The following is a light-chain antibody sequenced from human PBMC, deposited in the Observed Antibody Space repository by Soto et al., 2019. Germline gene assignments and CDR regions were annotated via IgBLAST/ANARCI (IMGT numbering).Light chain of an antibody. J-gene: IGKJ2*01. V-gene: IGKV3-20*01. CDR2: GAS. CDR3: QQYGSSPPYT. CDR1: QSVSSSY. Sequence: EIVLTQSPGTLSLSPGERATLSCRASQSVSSSYLAWYQQKPGQAPRLLIYGASSRPTGIPDRFSGSGSGTDFTLTISRLELEDFAVYYCQQYGSSPPYTFGQGTKLEIK.